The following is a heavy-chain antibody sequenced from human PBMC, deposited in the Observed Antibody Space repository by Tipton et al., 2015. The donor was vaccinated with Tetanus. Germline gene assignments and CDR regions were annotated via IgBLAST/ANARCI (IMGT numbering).Heavy chain of an antibody. CDR3: ATSSSIMRGSDAFDL. CDR1: DDSISRGIYY. J-gene: IGHJ3*01. CDR2: LFFSGGT. D-gene: IGHD2/OR15-2a*01. Sequence: TLSLTCTVSDDSISRGIYYWGWVRQPPGKGLEWIGTLFFSGGTYYNPSLKSRVRMSENTSKNQFSLDFNSVTATDTALYYCATSSSIMRGSDAFDLWGQGTMVFVSS. V-gene: IGHV4-39*01.